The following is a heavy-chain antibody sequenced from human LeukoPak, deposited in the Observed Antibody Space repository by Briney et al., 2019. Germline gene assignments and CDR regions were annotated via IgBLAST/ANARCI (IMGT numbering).Heavy chain of an antibody. J-gene: IGHJ4*02. Sequence: GGSLRLSCAASGFTFSSYEMNWVRQAPGKGLEWVSYISSSGSTIYYADSVKGRFTISRDNAKNSLYLQMNSLRAEDTAVYYCARDFGGYCSSSNCYLGWLDYWGQGTLVTVSS. V-gene: IGHV3-48*03. CDR3: ARDFGGYCSSSNCYLGWLDY. CDR2: ISSSGSTI. D-gene: IGHD2-2*01. CDR1: GFTFSSYE.